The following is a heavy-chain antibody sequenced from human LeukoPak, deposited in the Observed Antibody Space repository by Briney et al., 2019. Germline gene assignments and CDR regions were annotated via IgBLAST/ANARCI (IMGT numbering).Heavy chain of an antibody. D-gene: IGHD3-22*01. CDR2: IYTSGST. Sequence: SQTLSLTCTVSGGSISSGSYYWSWIRQPAGKGLEWIARIYTSGSTNYNPSLKSRVTISVDTSKNQFSLKLSSVTAADAAVYYCASDRDYYDSSGYYSYYYYYMDVWGKGTTVSVPS. J-gene: IGHJ6*03. V-gene: IGHV4-61*02. CDR3: ASDRDYYDSSGYYSYYYYYMDV. CDR1: GGSISSGSYY.